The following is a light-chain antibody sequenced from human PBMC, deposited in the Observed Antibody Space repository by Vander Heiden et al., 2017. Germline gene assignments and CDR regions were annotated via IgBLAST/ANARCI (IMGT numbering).Light chain of an antibody. CDR3: AAWDDSMNGRV. CDR2: TNN. V-gene: IGLV1-44*01. J-gene: IGLJ3*02. CDR1: SSNIGSNT. Sequence: SVLTPPPSASGAPGQRVTISCSGSSSNIGSNTVNWYQQFPGTAPKLLISTNNQRPSGVPDRFSGSKSGTSASLAISGLQSEEEADYYCAAWDDSMNGRVFGGGTKLTVL.